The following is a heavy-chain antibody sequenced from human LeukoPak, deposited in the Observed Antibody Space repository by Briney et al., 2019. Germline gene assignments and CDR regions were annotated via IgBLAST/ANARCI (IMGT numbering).Heavy chain of an antibody. V-gene: IGHV3-23*01. Sequence: GGSLRLSCTASGFTFREYAMNWVRQAPGKGLEWVSGIGSGSGGRTYYADSVKGRFSISRDNSRDTLNLQMNSLRAEDTAIYYCVQSTAWYRSSWYLIYWGQGILVTVSS. D-gene: IGHD6-13*01. CDR2: IGSGSGGRT. J-gene: IGHJ4*02. CDR3: VQSTAWYRSSWYLIY. CDR1: GFTFREYA.